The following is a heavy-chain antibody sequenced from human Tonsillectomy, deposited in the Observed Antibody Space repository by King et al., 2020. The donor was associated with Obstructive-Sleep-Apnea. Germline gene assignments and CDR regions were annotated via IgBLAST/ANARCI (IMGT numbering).Heavy chain of an antibody. CDR2: FYYIGMT. J-gene: IGHJ1*01. CDR3: ARDPIVGAAEYFQH. D-gene: IGHD1-26*01. Sequence: QLQESGTGLVKPSDTLSLTCTVSGGSISISIYEWGWVRQSPGKGREWIGGFYYIGMTFHNPSLNIRVTISVDTSQNQSSLKLSSVTAADTAVYYCARDPIVGAAEYFQHWGQGTLVTVSS. V-gene: IGHV4-39*07. CDR1: GGSISISIYE.